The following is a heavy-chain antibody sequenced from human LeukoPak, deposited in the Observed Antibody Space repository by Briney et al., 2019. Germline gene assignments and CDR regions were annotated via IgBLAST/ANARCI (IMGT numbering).Heavy chain of an antibody. Sequence: SETLSLTCTVSGGSIGSGYYWAWIRQPPGKGLEWIGSIHYGGTTHYNPSLQSRVTISADASKNQFALDLRSVTAADTAIYYCARDTGYLGSNYGMDVWGQGTTVTVSS. D-gene: IGHD3-22*01. CDR3: ARDTGYLGSNYGMDV. CDR2: IHYGGTT. CDR1: GGSIGSGYY. V-gene: IGHV4-39*06. J-gene: IGHJ6*02.